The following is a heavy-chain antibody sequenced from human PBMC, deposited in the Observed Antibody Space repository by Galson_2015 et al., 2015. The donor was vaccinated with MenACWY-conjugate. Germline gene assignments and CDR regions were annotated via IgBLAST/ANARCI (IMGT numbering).Heavy chain of an antibody. Sequence: SLRLSCAASGFTFSKYGMHWVRQAPGKGLEWVAFIRHDGNDKCYLDSVKGRFTISRDNSKNTLYLQMNSLRADDTAVYYCGKDWSVPYSTISYYFYMDVWGKGTTVSVSS. V-gene: IGHV3-30*02. J-gene: IGHJ6*03. D-gene: IGHD6-13*01. CDR3: GKDWSVPYSTISYYFYMDV. CDR1: GFTFSKYG. CDR2: IRHDGNDK.